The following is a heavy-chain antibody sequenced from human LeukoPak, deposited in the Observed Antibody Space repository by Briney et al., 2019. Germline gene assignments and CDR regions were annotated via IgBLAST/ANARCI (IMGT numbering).Heavy chain of an antibody. Sequence: ASVKVSCKASGYTFTGYYMHWVRQAPGQGLEWMGRIDPKSGGTSYAQKSQGRVTMTRDTSISTAYMELTRLTSDDTAVYYCVRDASVSADYWGQGTLVTVSS. D-gene: IGHD5/OR15-5a*01. CDR3: VRDASVSADY. CDR2: IDPKSGGT. J-gene: IGHJ4*02. CDR1: GYTFTGYY. V-gene: IGHV1-2*06.